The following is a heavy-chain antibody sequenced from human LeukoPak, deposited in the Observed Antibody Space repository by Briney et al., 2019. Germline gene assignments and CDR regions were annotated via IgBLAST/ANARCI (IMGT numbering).Heavy chain of an antibody. J-gene: IGHJ4*02. D-gene: IGHD7-27*01. CDR1: GFTFTGYW. Sequence: GGSLRLSCAASGFTFTGYWMVWVRQAPGKGLEWVANIKQDGSQKHYVDSVKGRFTISRDNAKMSLYLQMSNLRAEDTGVYYCAREDWGPDYWGQGTLVTVSS. V-gene: IGHV3-7*01. CDR3: AREDWGPDY. CDR2: IKQDGSQK.